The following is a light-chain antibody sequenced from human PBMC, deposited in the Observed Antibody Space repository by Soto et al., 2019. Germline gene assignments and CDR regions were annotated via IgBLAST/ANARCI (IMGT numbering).Light chain of an antibody. CDR2: DAS. CDR3: QQFIL. Sequence: AIQLTQSPSSLSASVGDRVTITCRASQGISSALAWYQQKPGKAPKLLIYDASSLESGVPSRFSGSGSGTDFTLTISSLKPEDFATYYCQQFILFGGGTKVDIK. V-gene: IGKV1-13*02. J-gene: IGKJ4*01. CDR1: QGISSA.